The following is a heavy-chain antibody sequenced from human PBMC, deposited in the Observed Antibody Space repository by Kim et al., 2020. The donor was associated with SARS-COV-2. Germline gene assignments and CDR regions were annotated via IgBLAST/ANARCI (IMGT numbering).Heavy chain of an antibody. Sequence: ITQYSPSLKSRVTISADTSKKQFSLKLNSVTAADTAVYYCAGLHSAAFDVWGQGTMVTVSS. CDR3: AGLHSAAFDV. D-gene: IGHD2-21*01. V-gene: IGHV4-39*01. CDR2: IT. J-gene: IGHJ3*01.